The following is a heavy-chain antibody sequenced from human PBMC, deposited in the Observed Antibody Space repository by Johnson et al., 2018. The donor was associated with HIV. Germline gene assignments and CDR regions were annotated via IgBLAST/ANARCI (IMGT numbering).Heavy chain of an antibody. CDR1: GFTFSSYG. D-gene: IGHD6-19*01. CDR2: ISFDAINK. Sequence: QVQLVESGGGVVQPGRSLRLSCAASGFTFSSYGMHWVRQAPGKGLEWVAVISFDAINKYYADSVKGRFTISSDNSKNKLYLHMDSLRAEDTAVYYCAKEPWHSSLALIGLCVFDIRGQGTMVTVSS. J-gene: IGHJ3*02. CDR3: AKEPWHSSLALIGLCVFDI. V-gene: IGHV3-30*18.